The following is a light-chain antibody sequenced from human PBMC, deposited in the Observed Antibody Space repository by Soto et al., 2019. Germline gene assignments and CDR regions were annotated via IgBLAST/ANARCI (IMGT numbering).Light chain of an antibody. CDR3: QQTYRHPLT. Sequence: DLQMTQSPSSVSASVGDSVTIACHTSQTLKYLVNWYQHKPGAAPKLLISGASNLRSGVTPRLYVSGVRTDFIHSINDLQPDYVSTYYCQQTYRHPLTFGQGT. CDR1: QTLKYL. CDR2: GAS. V-gene: IGKV1-39*01. J-gene: IGKJ1*01.